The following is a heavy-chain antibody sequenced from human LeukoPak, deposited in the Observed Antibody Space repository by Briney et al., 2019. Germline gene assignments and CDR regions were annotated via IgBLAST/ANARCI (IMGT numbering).Heavy chain of an antibody. V-gene: IGHV3-30*18. D-gene: IGHD3-22*01. CDR2: ISYDGSNK. Sequence: GGSLRLSCAASGFTFSSYGMHWVRQAPGKGLEWVAVISYDGSNKYYADSVKGRFTISGDNSKNTLYLQMNSLRAEDTAVYYCAKVPYYYDSSGYYFDYWGQGTLVTVSS. CDR3: AKVPYYYDSSGYYFDY. CDR1: GFTFSSYG. J-gene: IGHJ4*02.